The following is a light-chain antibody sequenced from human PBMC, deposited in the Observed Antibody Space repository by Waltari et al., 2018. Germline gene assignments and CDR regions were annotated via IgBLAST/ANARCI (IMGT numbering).Light chain of an antibody. Sequence: QSVLPQPPSVSGAPGQRVTISCTGSSSNTGDGSDVHWYQQLPGTAPKLLIYGNSNRPSGVPDRFSGSKSGTSASLAITGLQAEDEADYYCQSYDSSLSGYVFGTGTKVTVL. J-gene: IGLJ1*01. CDR3: QSYDSSLSGYV. CDR2: GNS. V-gene: IGLV1-40*01. CDR1: SSNTGDGSD.